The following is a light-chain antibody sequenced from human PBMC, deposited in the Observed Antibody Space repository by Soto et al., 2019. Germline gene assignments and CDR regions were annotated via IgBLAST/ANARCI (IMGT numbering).Light chain of an antibody. CDR2: AAS. J-gene: IGKJ5*01. V-gene: IGKV1-39*01. CDR1: QSISSY. Sequence: DVKMNQSPSSLSASVGDRVTITCRASQSISSYLNWYQQKPGKAPKLLIYAASSLQSGVPSRFSGSGSGTDFTLTISSLQPEDFATYYCQQSYSTLITFGQGTLLEIK. CDR3: QQSYSTLIT.